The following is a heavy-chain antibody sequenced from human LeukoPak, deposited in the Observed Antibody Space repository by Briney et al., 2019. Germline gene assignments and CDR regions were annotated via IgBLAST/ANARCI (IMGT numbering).Heavy chain of an antibody. V-gene: IGHV4-61*02. CDR1: XXSIXXGSYY. CDR3: XXXXPRVSHFYYFDY. J-gene: IGHJ4*02. Sequence: XTXSXXSIXXGSYYWSWIRQPAGKGLEWIGRIYTSGSTNYNPSLKSRVTISVDTSKNQFSLKLRSVTAADPAVYFXXXXXPRVSHFYYFDYWGQGTLVTVSS. D-gene: IGHD3-10*01. CDR2: IYTSGST.